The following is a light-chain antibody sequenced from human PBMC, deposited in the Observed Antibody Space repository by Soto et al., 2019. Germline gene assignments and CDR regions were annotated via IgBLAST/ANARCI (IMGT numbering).Light chain of an antibody. V-gene: IGLV3-1*01. J-gene: IGLJ2*01. CDR3: QAIGV. CDR1: KLGDKY. CDR2: QDS. Sequence: SYELTQPPSVSVSPGQTASITCSGDKLGDKYACWYQQKPGQSPVLVIYQDSKRPSGIPERFSGSNSGNTATLTISGTQAMDEADYYCQAIGVFGGGTKVTVL.